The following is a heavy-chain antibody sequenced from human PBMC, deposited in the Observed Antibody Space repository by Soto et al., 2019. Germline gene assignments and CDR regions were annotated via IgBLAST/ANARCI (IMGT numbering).Heavy chain of an antibody. Sequence: SETLSLTCTVSGGSISSSSYYWGWIRQPPGKGLEWIGSIYYSGSTYYNPSLKSRVTISVDTSKNQFSLKLSSVTAADTAVYYCARQKGVAGTHHFDYWGQGTLVTVSS. CDR2: IYYSGST. CDR1: GGSISSSSYY. CDR3: ARQKGVAGTHHFDY. D-gene: IGHD6-19*01. V-gene: IGHV4-39*01. J-gene: IGHJ4*02.